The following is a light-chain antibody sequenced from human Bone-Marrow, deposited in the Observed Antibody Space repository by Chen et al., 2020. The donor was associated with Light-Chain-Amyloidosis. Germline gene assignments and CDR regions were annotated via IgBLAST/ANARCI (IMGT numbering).Light chain of an antibody. CDR1: ESVSSW. CDR2: KVS. CDR3: QQYDTSCT. J-gene: IGKJ2*02. V-gene: IGKV1-5*03. Sequence: DIQMTQSPSTLSASVGDRVTITCRASESVSSWLAWYQQQPGKAPKLLIYKVSSLESGVPSRFSVNGSGTEFALTITSLQPEDFATYYCQQYDTSCTFGQGTRLEIK.